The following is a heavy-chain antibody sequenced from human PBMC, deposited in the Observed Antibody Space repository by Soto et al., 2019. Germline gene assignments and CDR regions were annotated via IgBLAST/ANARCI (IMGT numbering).Heavy chain of an antibody. J-gene: IGHJ5*02. Sequence: QVQLVQSGAEVKKPGSSVKVSCKASGVTFSSYAISWVRQAPGQGLEWMGGIIPIFGTANYAQKFQGRVTITADKSTSTAYMELSSLRSEDTAVYYCARGSYYYDSSGYTAWFDPWGQGTLVTVSS. D-gene: IGHD3-22*01. CDR1: GVTFSSYA. V-gene: IGHV1-69*06. CDR3: ARGSYYYDSSGYTAWFDP. CDR2: IIPIFGTA.